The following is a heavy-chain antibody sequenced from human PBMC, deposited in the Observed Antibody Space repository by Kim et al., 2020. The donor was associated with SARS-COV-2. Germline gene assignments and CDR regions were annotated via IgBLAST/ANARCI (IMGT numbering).Heavy chain of an antibody. Sequence: SETLSLTCAVYGGSFSGYYWSWIRQPPGKGLEWIGEINHSGSTNYNPSLKSRVTISVDTSKNQFSLKLSSVTAADTAVYYCAREEDLYGYSTDYWGQGTLVTVSS. CDR2: INHSGST. D-gene: IGHD2-15*01. CDR1: GGSFSGYY. CDR3: AREEDLYGYSTDY. V-gene: IGHV4-34*01. J-gene: IGHJ4*02.